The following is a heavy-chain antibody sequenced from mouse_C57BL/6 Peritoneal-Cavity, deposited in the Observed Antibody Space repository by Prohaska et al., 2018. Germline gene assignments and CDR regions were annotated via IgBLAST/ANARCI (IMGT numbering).Heavy chain of an antibody. Sequence: LKISFKASGYAFSSYWIILLQKRPGKGLEWIGQFDPGDVDTNYNGKFKSKATMTADKSASTAYMQLSSLTYEESAVYFCARSEGSSFFDYWGQGTTLTVSS. V-gene: IGHV1-80*01. CDR2: FDPGDVDT. J-gene: IGHJ2*01. CDR1: GYAFSSYW. D-gene: IGHD1-1*01. CDR3: ARSEGSSFFDY.